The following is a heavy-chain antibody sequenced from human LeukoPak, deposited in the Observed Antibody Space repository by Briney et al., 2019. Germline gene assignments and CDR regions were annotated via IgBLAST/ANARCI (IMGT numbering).Heavy chain of an antibody. CDR2: IYYSGST. Sequence: TSETLSLTCTVSGGSISSSSYYWGWIRQPPGKGLEWIGSIYYSGSTYYNPSLKSRVTISVDTSKNQFSLKLSSVTAADTAVYYCARAYSGYDPFDIWGQGTRVTVSS. CDR3: ARAYSGYDPFDI. J-gene: IGHJ4*02. V-gene: IGHV4-39*01. D-gene: IGHD5-12*01. CDR1: GGSISSSSYY.